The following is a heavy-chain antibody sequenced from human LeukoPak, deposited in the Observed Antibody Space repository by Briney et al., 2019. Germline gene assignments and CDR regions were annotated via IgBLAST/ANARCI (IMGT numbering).Heavy chain of an antibody. J-gene: IGHJ4*02. Sequence: SVNVSCKSCGYTFTSYYMHWVRQAPGQGRECVGIINPSGGSTRHAEEFQGRVTMPRDTSTSTVYMELSSLGSEDTAVYYCARGIGTLHDYWGQGTLVTVSS. V-gene: IGHV1-46*01. CDR3: ARGIGTLHDY. D-gene: IGHD6-13*01. CDR1: GYTFTSYY. CDR2: INPSGGST.